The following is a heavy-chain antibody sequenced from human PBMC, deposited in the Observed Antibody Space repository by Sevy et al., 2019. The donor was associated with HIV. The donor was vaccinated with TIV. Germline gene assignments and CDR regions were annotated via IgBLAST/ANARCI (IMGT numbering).Heavy chain of an antibody. V-gene: IGHV4-59*01. J-gene: IGHJ4*02. CDR2: ILYTGST. CDR1: GGSISAYS. D-gene: IGHD2-15*01. CDR3: AGHGGNPYCNS. Sequence: SETLSLTCTVSGGSISAYSWSWIRQPPGKGLEWIGYILYTGSTNYNPSLKSRLTVSVDTSKNQFSLRMTSVTAADTAVYYCAGHGGNPYCNSWGQGTLVTVSS.